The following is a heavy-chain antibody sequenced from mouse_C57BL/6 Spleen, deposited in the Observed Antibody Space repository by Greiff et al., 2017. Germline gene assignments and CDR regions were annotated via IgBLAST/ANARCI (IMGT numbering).Heavy chain of an antibody. V-gene: IGHV1-61*01. D-gene: IGHD3-2*02. CDR3: ASKDSSGYVAY. J-gene: IGHJ3*01. Sequence: VQLQQPGAELVRPGSSVKLSCKASGYTFTSYWLDWVKQRPGQGLEWIGNIYPSDSETHYNQKFKDKATLTVDKSSSTAYMQLSSLTSEDSAVYYCASKDSSGYVAYWGQGTLVTVSA. CDR1: GYTFTSYW. CDR2: IYPSDSET.